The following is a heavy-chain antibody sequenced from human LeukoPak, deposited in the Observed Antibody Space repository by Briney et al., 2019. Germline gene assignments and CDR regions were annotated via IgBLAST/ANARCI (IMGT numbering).Heavy chain of an antibody. CDR2: ISYDGSNK. CDR1: GFTFRSYA. V-gene: IGHV3-30*04. J-gene: IGHJ5*02. Sequence: GGSLRLSCAASGFTFRSYAMHWVRQAPGKGLEWVAVISYDGSNKYYADSVKGRFTISRDNSKNTLYLQMNSLRAEDTAVYYCASPIAAAGGFDPGGQGTLVTVSS. CDR3: ASPIAAAGGFDP. D-gene: IGHD6-13*01.